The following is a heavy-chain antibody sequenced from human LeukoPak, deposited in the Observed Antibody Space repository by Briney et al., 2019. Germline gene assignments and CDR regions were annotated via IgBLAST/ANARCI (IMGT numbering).Heavy chain of an antibody. D-gene: IGHD6-13*01. V-gene: IGHV1-2*02. J-gene: IGHJ1*01. CDR3: ARGYPLSTTAAGTYFQH. CDR2: INPNNGGT. Sequence: ASVKVSCKASGYTFTGYYMHWVRQAPGQGLEWMGWINPNNGGTNYAQKSQGRVTMTRDTSISTAYMELSRLRSDDTAVYYCARGYPLSTTAAGTYFQHWGQGTLVTVSS. CDR1: GYTFTGYY.